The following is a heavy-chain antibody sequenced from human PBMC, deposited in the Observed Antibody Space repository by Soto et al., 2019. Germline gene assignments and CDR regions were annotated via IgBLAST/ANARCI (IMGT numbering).Heavy chain of an antibody. CDR3: PRTDNVGYYPY. CDR2: IYHSGTT. D-gene: IGHD3-3*01. J-gene: IGHJ4*02. Sequence: SETLSLTCAVSGGSIISNYCWAWIRQSPGEGLVWIGSIYHSGTTYYNPSLESRVIISVDTSESRFALRLTSVTAADSAVYYCPRTDNVGYYPYLGQGTLVTVSS. V-gene: IGHV4-38-2*01. CDR1: GGSIISNYC.